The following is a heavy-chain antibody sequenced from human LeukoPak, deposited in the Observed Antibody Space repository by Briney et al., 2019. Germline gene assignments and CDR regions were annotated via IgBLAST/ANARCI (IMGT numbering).Heavy chain of an antibody. CDR1: GGSISSYY. CDR3: ARLEYSSSSAWFDP. Sequence: SETLSLTCTVSGGSISSYYWSWIRQPPXXXXXXXXXIYYSGSTNYNPSLKSRVTISVDTSKNQFSLKLSSVTAADTAVYYCARLEYSSSSAWFDPWGQGTLVTVSS. D-gene: IGHD6-6*01. CDR2: IYYSGST. V-gene: IGHV4-59*08. J-gene: IGHJ5*02.